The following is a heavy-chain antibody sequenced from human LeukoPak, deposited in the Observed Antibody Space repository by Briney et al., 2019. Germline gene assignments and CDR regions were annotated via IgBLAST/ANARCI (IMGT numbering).Heavy chain of an antibody. J-gene: IGHJ5*02. CDR3: ARGAAYDFWSGYIGNWFDP. V-gene: IGHV1-69*05. CDR1: GGTFSSYA. Sequence: SVKVSCKASGGTFSSYAISWVRQAPGQGLEWMGRIIPIFGTANYAQKFQGRVTITTDESTSTAYMEQSSLRSEDTAVYYCARGAAYDFWSGYIGNWFDPWGQGTLVTVSS. D-gene: IGHD3-3*01. CDR2: IIPIFGTA.